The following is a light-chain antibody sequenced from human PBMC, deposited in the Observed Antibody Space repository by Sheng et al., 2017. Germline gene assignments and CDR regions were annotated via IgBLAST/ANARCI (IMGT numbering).Light chain of an antibody. Sequence: SYVLTQPPSVSVGPRETATISCEGSNIGSYSVHWYQQKAGQAPALVVYADIERPSGIPDRFSGSNSGNAATLTISRVEAGDGADYYCQVWDRNTEHRLFGGGTKLTVL. CDR2: ADI. V-gene: IGLV3-21*02. CDR1: NIGSYS. J-gene: IGLJ2*01. CDR3: QVWDRNTEHRL.